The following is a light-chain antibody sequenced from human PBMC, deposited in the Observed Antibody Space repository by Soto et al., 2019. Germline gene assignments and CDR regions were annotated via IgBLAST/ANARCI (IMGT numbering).Light chain of an antibody. Sequence: QSALTQPASVSGSPGQSITISCTGTSSDVGCYNYVSWYQQHPGKAPKLMIYDVSNRPSGVSNRFSCSKSGNTASLTISGLHAEDEADYYCSSYTSGSTYVVFGGGTKLTVL. CDR3: SSYTSGSTYVV. V-gene: IGLV2-14*01. CDR2: DVS. CDR1: SSDVGCYNY. J-gene: IGLJ2*01.